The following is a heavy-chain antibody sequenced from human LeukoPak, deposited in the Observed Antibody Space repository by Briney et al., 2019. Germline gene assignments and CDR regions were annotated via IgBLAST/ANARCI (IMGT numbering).Heavy chain of an antibody. V-gene: IGHV4-31*03. J-gene: IGHJ4*02. CDR3: ARLSRDGYNTPFDY. CDR1: GGSISSGGYY. D-gene: IGHD5-12*01. Sequence: SQTLSLTCTVSGGSISSGGYYWSWIRQHPGKGLEWIGYIYYSGSTYYNPSLKSRVTISVDTPKNQFSLKLSSVTAADTAVYYCARLSRDGYNTPFDYWGQGTLVTVSS. CDR2: IYYSGST.